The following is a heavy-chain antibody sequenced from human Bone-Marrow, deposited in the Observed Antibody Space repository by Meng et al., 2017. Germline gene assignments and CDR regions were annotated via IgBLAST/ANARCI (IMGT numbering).Heavy chain of an antibody. Sequence: GSLRLSCTVSGGSISSYYWSWIRQPPGKGLEWIGYIYYSGSTNYNPSLKSRVTISVDTSKNQFSLKLSSVTAADTAVYYCARAHDYGGNFDYWGQGTRVTCSS. D-gene: IGHD4-23*01. CDR3: ARAHDYGGNFDY. J-gene: IGHJ4*02. CDR2: IYYSGST. CDR1: GGSISSYY. V-gene: IGHV4-59*01.